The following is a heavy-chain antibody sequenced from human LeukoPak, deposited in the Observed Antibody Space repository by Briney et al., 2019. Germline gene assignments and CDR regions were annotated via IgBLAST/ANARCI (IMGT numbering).Heavy chain of an antibody. D-gene: IGHD2-15*01. V-gene: IGHV3-48*03. Sequence: PGGSLRLSCAASGFTFSSYEMNWVRQAPGKGLEWVSYISSSGSTIYYADSVKGRFTISRDNAKNSLYLQMNSLRAEDTAVYYCARDLGYCSGATCYTVFDYWGQGTLVTVSS. CDR3: ARDLGYCSGATCYTVFDY. CDR2: ISSSGSTI. CDR1: GFTFSSYE. J-gene: IGHJ4*02.